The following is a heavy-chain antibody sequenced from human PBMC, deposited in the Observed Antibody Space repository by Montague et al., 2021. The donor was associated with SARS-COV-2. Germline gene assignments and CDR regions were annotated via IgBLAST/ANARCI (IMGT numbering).Heavy chain of an antibody. D-gene: IGHD6-13*01. CDR1: GFSLSTSGMC. Sequence: PALVKPTQTLTLTCTFSGFSLSTSGMCVSWIRQPPGKALEWLALLDWDDDKYYSTSLKTRLTISKDTSKNQVVLTMTNMDPVDTATYYCARTPIAAAGIDHYYYYGMDVWGQGTTVTVSS. J-gene: IGHJ6*02. CDR3: ARTPIAAAGIDHYYYYGMDV. V-gene: IGHV2-70*01. CDR2: LDWDDDK.